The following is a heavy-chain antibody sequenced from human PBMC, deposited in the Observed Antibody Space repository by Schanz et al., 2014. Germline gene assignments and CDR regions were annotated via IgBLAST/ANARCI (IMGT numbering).Heavy chain of an antibody. Sequence: EVQLVESGGGLVQPGGSLRLSCAASRFTFSDYWMSWVRQAPGKGLEWVANMNQDGSVKNYVDSVKGRFTISRDNAKNPPYPPMDKLRARDTGGDFLARDKGGLIPFDYWGQGTLVAVSS. D-gene: IGHD2-15*01. J-gene: IGHJ4*02. CDR2: MNQDGSVK. CDR1: RFTFSDYW. CDR3: ARDKGGLIPFDY. V-gene: IGHV3-7*01.